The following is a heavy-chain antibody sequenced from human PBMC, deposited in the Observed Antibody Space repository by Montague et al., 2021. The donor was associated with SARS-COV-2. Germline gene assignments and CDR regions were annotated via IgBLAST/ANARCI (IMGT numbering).Heavy chain of an antibody. D-gene: IGHD3-10*01. CDR3: ARQPRNYYDSGGYWALGDY. CDR1: GGSISSSTYY. J-gene: IGHJ4*03. CDR2: IYYSGST. Sequence: SETLSLTCTVSGGSISSSTYYWGWIRQPPGKGLEWIGSIYYSGSTYYNPSLKSLVTISVDTSKKQFSLKLSSVTAADTAVYYCARQPRNYYDSGGYWALGDYWGQGTMVTVSS. V-gene: IGHV4-39*01.